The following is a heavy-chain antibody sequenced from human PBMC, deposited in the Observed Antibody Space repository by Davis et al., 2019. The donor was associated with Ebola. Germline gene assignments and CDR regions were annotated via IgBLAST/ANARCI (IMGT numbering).Heavy chain of an antibody. D-gene: IGHD3-16*01. CDR2: ISDSGSSA. J-gene: IGHJ4*02. CDR1: GFTFNEYE. CDR3: ARTTFGGVIAS. Sequence: GGSLRLSCVASGFTFNEYEMNWVRQAPGKGLEWISYISDSGSSAYYTESVKGRFTISRDNAKNSLYLQMDTLRVEDTAVYYCARTTFGGVIASWGQGTLVTASS. V-gene: IGHV3-48*03.